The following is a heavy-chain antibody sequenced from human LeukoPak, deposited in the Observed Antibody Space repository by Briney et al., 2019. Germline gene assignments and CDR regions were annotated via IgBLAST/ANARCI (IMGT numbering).Heavy chain of an antibody. J-gene: IGHJ3*02. Sequence: ASVKVSCKASGYTFTSYGISWVRQAPGQGLEWMGWISAYNGNTNYAQKLQGRVTMTTDTSTSTAYMELRSLISDDTAVYYCARGRSDYVWGSYRAFDAFDIWGQGTMVTVSS. CDR2: ISAYNGNT. V-gene: IGHV1-18*01. CDR3: ARGRSDYVWGSYRAFDAFDI. CDR1: GYTFTSYG. D-gene: IGHD3-16*02.